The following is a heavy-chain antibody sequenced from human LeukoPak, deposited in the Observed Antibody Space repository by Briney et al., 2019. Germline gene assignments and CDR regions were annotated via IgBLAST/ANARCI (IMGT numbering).Heavy chain of an antibody. CDR2: IYYSGST. CDR1: GGSISSSSYY. J-gene: IGHJ6*03. Sequence: SETLSLTCTVSGGSISSSSYYWGWIRQPPGKGLEWIGSIYYSGSTYYNPSLKSRVTTSVDTSKNQFSLKLSSVTAADTAVYYSAREAHGDYNYYYYYMDVWGKGTTVTVSS. V-gene: IGHV4-39*07. CDR3: AREAHGDYNYYYYYMDV. D-gene: IGHD4-17*01.